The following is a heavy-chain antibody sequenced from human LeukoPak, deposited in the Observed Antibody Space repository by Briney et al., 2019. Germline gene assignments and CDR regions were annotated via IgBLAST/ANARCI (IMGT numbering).Heavy chain of an antibody. CDR3: ARREQWLVGDDY. CDR2: ISAYNGNT. V-gene: IGHV1-18*04. D-gene: IGHD6-19*01. Sequence: ASVKVSCKASGYTFTGNYMHWVRQAPGQGLEWMGWISAYNGNTNYAQKLQGRVTMTTDTSTSTAYMELRSLRSDDTAVYYCARREQWLVGDDYWGQGTLVTVSS. J-gene: IGHJ4*02. CDR1: GYTFTGNY.